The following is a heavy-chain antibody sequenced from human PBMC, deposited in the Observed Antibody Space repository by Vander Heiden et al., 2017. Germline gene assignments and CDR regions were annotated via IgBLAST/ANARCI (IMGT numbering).Heavy chain of an antibody. D-gene: IGHD2-2*01. J-gene: IGHJ4*02. V-gene: IGHV3-7*01. Sequence: QLVESGGGVVELVGAMRLSGTAAGFTISNYWMSWVRHAPGKGLEWVANIKQDGSEKDYVDSVKGRFTISRDNAKNSLYLQMNSLRAEDTAVYYCARRRCSSTSCFFDYWGQGTLVTVSS. CDR3: ARRRCSSTSCFFDY. CDR2: IKQDGSEK. CDR1: GFTISNYW.